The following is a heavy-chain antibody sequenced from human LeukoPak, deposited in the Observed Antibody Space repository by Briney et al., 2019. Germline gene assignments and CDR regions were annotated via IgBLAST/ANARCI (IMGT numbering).Heavy chain of an antibody. CDR3: AREQQLDY. V-gene: IGHV3-21*01. J-gene: IGHJ4*02. CDR1: GFTFSSYS. D-gene: IGHD6-13*01. Sequence: GGSLRLSCAASGFTFSSYSMNWVRQAPGKGLEWVSSISSSSGYIYYADSVKGRFTISRDNAKNSLYLQMNSLRAEDTAVYYCAREQQLDYWGQGTLVTVSS. CDR2: ISSSSGYI.